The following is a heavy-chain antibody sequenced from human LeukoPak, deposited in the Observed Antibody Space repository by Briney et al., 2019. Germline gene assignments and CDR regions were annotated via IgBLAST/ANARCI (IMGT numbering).Heavy chain of an antibody. D-gene: IGHD3-22*01. Sequence: SDTLSLTCSVSGASISLYYWSWIRQSAGKRPEWIGRVHATGTTNYNPSLKSRVTLSVDTFRRQFSLKLKSVTAADRAVYYCARVLGSSGYAGDWRFDLWGRGTLVTVSS. CDR1: GASISLYY. J-gene: IGHJ2*01. CDR2: VHATGTT. CDR3: ARVLGSSGYAGDWRFDL. V-gene: IGHV4-4*07.